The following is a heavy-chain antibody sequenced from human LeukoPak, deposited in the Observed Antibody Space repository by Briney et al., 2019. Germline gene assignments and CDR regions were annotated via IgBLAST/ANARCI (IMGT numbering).Heavy chain of an antibody. J-gene: IGHJ5*02. CDR2: IYHSGST. CDR1: GYSISSGYY. Sequence: TSETLSLTCAVSGYSISSGYYWGWIRQPPRKGLEWIGSIYHSGSTYYNPSLKSRVTISVDTSKNQFSLKLSSVTAADTAVYYCARDYSYYGSGSYYCWFDPCGQGTLVTVSS. D-gene: IGHD3-10*01. V-gene: IGHV4-38-2*02. CDR3: ARDYSYYGSGSYYCWFDP.